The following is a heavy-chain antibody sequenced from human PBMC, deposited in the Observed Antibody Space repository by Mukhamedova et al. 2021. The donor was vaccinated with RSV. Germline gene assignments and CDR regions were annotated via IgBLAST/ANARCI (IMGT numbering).Heavy chain of an antibody. CDR3: ASALGYCSSTRCYNADY. V-gene: IGHV4-4*02. D-gene: IGHD2-2*02. Sequence: VRQPPGKGLEWLGEIYHSGSTNYNPSLKSRVTISVDKSKNQFSLKLSSVTAADPAVYYCASALGYCSSTRCYNADYWGQGTLVT. CDR2: IYHSGST. J-gene: IGHJ4*02.